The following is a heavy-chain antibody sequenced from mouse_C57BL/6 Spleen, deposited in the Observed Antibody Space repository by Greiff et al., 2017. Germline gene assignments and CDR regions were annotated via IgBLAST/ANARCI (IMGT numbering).Heavy chain of an antibody. Sequence: QVQLQQPGAELVKPGASVKLSCKASGYTFTSYWMHWVKQRPGRGLEWIGRIVPNSGGTKYNEKFKSKATLTVDKPSSTAYMQLSSLTSEDSAVYYCARFYSLYAMDYWGQGTSVTVSS. D-gene: IGHD2-12*01. CDR3: ARFYSLYAMDY. CDR1: GYTFTSYW. V-gene: IGHV1-72*01. CDR2: IVPNSGGT. J-gene: IGHJ4*01.